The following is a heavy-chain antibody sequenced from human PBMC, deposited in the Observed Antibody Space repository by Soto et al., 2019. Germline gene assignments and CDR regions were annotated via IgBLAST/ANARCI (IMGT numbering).Heavy chain of an antibody. Sequence: QVQLQESGPGLVKPSETLSLTCTVSGGSISSYYWSWIRQPAGKGLEWIGRIYTSGSTNYNPSLKSRVTMSVDTSKNQFSLKLSSVTAADTAVYYCARAPRYCSGGSCYSLVDYWGQGTLVTVSS. D-gene: IGHD2-15*01. V-gene: IGHV4-4*07. CDR3: ARAPRYCSGGSCYSLVDY. CDR2: IYTSGST. J-gene: IGHJ4*02. CDR1: GGSISSYY.